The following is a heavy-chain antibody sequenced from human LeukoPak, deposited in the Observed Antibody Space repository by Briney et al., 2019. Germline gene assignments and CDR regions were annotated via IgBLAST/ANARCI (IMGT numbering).Heavy chain of an antibody. J-gene: IGHJ4*02. CDR3: ARGGGRDGYKQTVVDY. V-gene: IGHV3-74*01. CDR1: GFTFSTYW. D-gene: IGHD5-24*01. Sequence: GGSLRLSCAASGFTFSTYWMHWVRQAPGKGLVWVSRINSDGSSTTYADSVKGRFTISKDNAENTMYLQMSSLRAKDTAVYYCARGGGRDGYKQTVVDYWGQGTLVTVSS. CDR2: INSDGSST.